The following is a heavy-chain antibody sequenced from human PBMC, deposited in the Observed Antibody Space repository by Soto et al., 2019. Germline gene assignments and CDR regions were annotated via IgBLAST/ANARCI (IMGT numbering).Heavy chain of an antibody. J-gene: IGHJ6*02. Sequence: QVQLVESGGGVVQPGTSLRLSCAASGFTFSNYAIHWVRQAPGKGLEWVAVISYDGSKKFLADSVKGRFTISRDYSKNTVYLQMNSLRVEDPAVYYCARGTAVTSTNYFDMDVWGQGTTVTVSS. CDR3: ARGTAVTSTNYFDMDV. D-gene: IGHD6-19*01. CDR2: ISYDGSKK. CDR1: GFTFSNYA. V-gene: IGHV3-30-3*01.